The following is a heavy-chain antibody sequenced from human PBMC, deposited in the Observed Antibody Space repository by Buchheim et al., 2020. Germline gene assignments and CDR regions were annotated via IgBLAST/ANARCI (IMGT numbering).Heavy chain of an antibody. Sequence: EVQLVESGGDLVQPGGSLRLSCAASGFTFSSYRMNWVRQAPGKGLEWVSYITSSSSTIRYADSVRGRFTIYRDNAKNPLYLHMNSLRAEDTAVYYCARAYCSGGSCYATIDYWGLGTL. D-gene: IGHD2-15*01. J-gene: IGHJ4*02. CDR1: GFTFSSYR. CDR2: ITSSSSTI. CDR3: ARAYCSGGSCYATIDY. V-gene: IGHV3-48*04.